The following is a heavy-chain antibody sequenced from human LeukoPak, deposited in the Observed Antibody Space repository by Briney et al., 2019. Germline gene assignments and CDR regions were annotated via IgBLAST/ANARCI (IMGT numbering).Heavy chain of an antibody. V-gene: IGHV1-46*01. Sequence: ASVKVSCNASEYTFTIKCFRWVRQAPGQGPQWMGRINPSDGSTRYAQKFQGRVTMTRDTSTSTVYMELSSLRSEDTAVFFCARELRRGGKKLGDFFEHGGQGTLVTVSS. CDR3: ARELRRGGKKLGDFFEH. CDR1: EYTFTIKC. D-gene: IGHD7-27*01. CDR2: INPSDGST. J-gene: IGHJ4*02.